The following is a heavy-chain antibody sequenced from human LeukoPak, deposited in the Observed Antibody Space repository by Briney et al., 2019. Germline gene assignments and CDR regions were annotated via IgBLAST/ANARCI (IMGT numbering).Heavy chain of an antibody. CDR2: IRYDGSNK. J-gene: IGHJ4*02. CDR3: AKDDLSSTWYEVRL. V-gene: IGHV3-30*02. CDR1: GFTFSSYG. D-gene: IGHD6-13*01. Sequence: YPGGSLRLSCAASGFTFSSYGMPWVRQAPGKGLEWVAFIRYDGSNKYYADSVKGRFTISRDNSKNTLYLQMNSLRAEDTAVYYCAKDDLSSTWYEVRLWGQGTLVTVSS.